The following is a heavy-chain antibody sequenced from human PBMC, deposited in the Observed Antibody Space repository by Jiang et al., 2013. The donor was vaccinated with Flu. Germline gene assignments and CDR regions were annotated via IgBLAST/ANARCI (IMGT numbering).Heavy chain of an antibody. CDR2: LYWDNAK. Sequence: KPTQTLTLTCTYSGFSLNTNGSGCGAWVRQPPGKALEWLALLYWDNAKRCSPSLESRLTITKDTSRNQVVLTMTNMDPVDTATYFCAHRRSDSSAFGTWGQGILVTVSS. D-gene: IGHD3-3*01. CDR1: GFSLNTNGSG. J-gene: IGHJ5*02. V-gene: IGHV2-5*02. CDR3: AHRRSDSSAFGT.